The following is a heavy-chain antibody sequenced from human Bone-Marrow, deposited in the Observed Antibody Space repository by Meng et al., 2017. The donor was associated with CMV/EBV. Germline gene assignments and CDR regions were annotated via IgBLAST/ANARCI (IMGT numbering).Heavy chain of an antibody. CDR2: IRYDGNNK. CDR3: ARDRDGIGIVVVPAAIGY. Sequence: GGSLRLSCAASGFTFSSYGMHWVRQAPGKGLEWVAFIRYDGNNKNYADSVKGRFTISRDNSKNTLYLQMNSLRAEDTAVYYCARDRDGIGIVVVPAAIGYWGQGTLVTVSS. D-gene: IGHD2-2*01. CDR1: GFTFSSYG. V-gene: IGHV3-30*02. J-gene: IGHJ4*02.